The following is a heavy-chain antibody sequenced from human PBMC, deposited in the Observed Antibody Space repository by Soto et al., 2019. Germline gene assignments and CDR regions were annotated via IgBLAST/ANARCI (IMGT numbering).Heavy chain of an antibody. D-gene: IGHD2-15*01. J-gene: IGHJ5*02. Sequence: ERSLRLSCAPSRFTFSSYGMHWVRQAPGKGLEWGALISYDGSNKYYADSVKGRFTISRDNSKNTLYLQMNSLRAEDTAVYYWAEGIEISKIHYNWFGPCRQRTLVT. CDR2: ISYDGSNK. CDR1: RFTFSSYG. CDR3: AEGIEISKIHYNWFGP. V-gene: IGHV3-30*18.